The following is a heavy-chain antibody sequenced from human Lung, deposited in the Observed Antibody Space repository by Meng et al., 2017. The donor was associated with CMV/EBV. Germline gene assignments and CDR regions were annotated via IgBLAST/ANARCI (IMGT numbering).Heavy chain of an antibody. Sequence: SLKISXVGSGYSFGIYAMHWVRQAPGKGLEWVAVISYDGDKKFYTDSVKGRFTISRDNSKNTLILQMNSLRTEDTAVYYCARVYYDSTNYYFSFGYWGQGTLVTVSS. CDR1: GYSFGIYA. CDR3: ARVYYDSTNYYFSFGY. D-gene: IGHD3-22*01. V-gene: IGHV3-30*03. J-gene: IGHJ4*02. CDR2: ISYDGDKK.